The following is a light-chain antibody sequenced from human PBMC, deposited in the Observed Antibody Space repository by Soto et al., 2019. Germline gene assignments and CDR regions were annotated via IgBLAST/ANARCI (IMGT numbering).Light chain of an antibody. CDR3: GTWDSSLSAYV. CDR2: DNN. CDR1: SSNIGNNY. J-gene: IGLJ1*01. Sequence: QSVLTEPPSLSAAPGQKVTISCSGSSSNIGNNYVSRYQQLPGTAPKLLIYDNNKRPSGIPDRFSGSKSGTSATLGITGLQTGDEADYYCGTWDSSLSAYVFGTGTKVTVL. V-gene: IGLV1-51*01.